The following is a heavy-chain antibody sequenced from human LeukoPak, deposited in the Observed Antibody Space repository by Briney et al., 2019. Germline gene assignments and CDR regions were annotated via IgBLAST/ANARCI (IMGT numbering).Heavy chain of an antibody. D-gene: IGHD3-9*01. CDR1: GFSFTSGVG. J-gene: IGHJ4*02. Sequence: SGPSMVKRTQTLTLTCTFSGFSFTSGVGVGWIRQPPGKALEWLALIYWDDEQRYSPSLKSRLTITKDTSKNQVVLTMTNMDPVDTATYFCAYGTGGFNIFTGFYSPFRYWGQGALVTVSS. V-gene: IGHV2-5*02. CDR3: AYGTGGFNIFTGFYSPFRY. CDR2: IYWDDEQ.